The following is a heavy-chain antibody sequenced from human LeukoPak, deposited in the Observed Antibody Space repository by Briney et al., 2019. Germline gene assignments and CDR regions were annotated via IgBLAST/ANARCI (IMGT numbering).Heavy chain of an antibody. CDR3: AKAGEQVVPAAHVDY. CDR2: ISSSRKTI. CDR1: GFTFSSYS. D-gene: IGHD2-2*01. V-gene: IGHV3-48*01. J-gene: IGHJ4*02. Sequence: GGSLRLSCGASGFTFSSYSMNWVRQAPGKGLEWVSYISSSRKTIYYADSVKGRFTISRDNSKNTLYLQMNSLRAEDTAVYYCAKAGEQVVPAAHVDYWGQGTLVTVSS.